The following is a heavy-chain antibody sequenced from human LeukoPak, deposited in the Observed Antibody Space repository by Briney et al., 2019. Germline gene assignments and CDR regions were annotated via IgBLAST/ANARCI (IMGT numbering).Heavy chain of an antibody. V-gene: IGHV4-59*01. Sequence: SETLSLTCVVSGGSISPYYWSWIRQPPGKGLEWIGYIYYSGSTNYNPSLKSRVTISVDTSKNQFSLKLSSVTAADTAVYYCARVSSGWYDYYYYMDVWGKGTTVTVSS. CDR1: GGSISPYY. CDR2: IYYSGST. J-gene: IGHJ6*03. D-gene: IGHD6-19*01. CDR3: ARVSSGWYDYYYYMDV.